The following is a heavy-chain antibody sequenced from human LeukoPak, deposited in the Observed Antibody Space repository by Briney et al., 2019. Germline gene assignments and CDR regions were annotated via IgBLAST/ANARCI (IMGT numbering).Heavy chain of an antibody. D-gene: IGHD2-2*01. Sequence: SETLSLTCTVSGGSISSYYWSWIRQPPGKGLEWIGEINHSGSTNYNPSLKSRVTISVDTSKNQFSLKLSSVTAADTAVYYCARRGYQLLNYYYYYYMDVWGKGTTVTVSS. CDR2: INHSGST. J-gene: IGHJ6*03. V-gene: IGHV4-34*01. CDR3: ARRGYQLLNYYYYYYMDV. CDR1: GGSISSYY.